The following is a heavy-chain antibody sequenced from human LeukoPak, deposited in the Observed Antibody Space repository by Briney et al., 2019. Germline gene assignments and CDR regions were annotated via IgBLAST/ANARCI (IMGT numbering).Heavy chain of an antibody. J-gene: IGHJ4*02. D-gene: IGHD1-1*01. CDR3: AKVQRPLDGADY. Sequence: PSETLSLTCTVSGGSISSYYWSWIRQPPGKGLEWIRYIYYSGSTYYNPSLKSRVTISVDTSKNLFSLKLSSVTAADTAVYYCAKVQRPLDGADYWGQGTLVTVSS. CDR1: GGSISSYY. V-gene: IGHV4-59*01. CDR2: IYYSGST.